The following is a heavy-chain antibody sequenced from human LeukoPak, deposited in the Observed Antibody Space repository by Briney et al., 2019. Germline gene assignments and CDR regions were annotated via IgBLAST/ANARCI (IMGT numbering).Heavy chain of an antibody. CDR1: GFTFSSYA. J-gene: IGHJ4*02. CDR3: ARQYCGGDCRFDY. CDR2: ISGSGGST. Sequence: PGGSLRLSCAASGFTFSSYAMSWVRQAPGKGLEWVSAISGSGGSTYYADSVKGRLTISRDNSKNTLYLQVNSLRAEDTAVYYCARQYCGGDCRFDYWGQGTLVTVSS. V-gene: IGHV3-23*01. D-gene: IGHD2-21*02.